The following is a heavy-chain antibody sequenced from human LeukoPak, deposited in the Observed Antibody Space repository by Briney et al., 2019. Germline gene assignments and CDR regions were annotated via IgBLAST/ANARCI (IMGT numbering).Heavy chain of an antibody. CDR2: ISSSGSTI. CDR3: ARAPGANPYYYYYYMDV. J-gene: IGHJ6*03. Sequence: GGSLRLSCAASGFTLNNYSMSWVRQAPGKGLEWVSYISSSGSTIYYADSVKGRFTISRDNAKNSLYLQMNSLRAEDTAVYYCARAPGANPYYYYYYMDVWGKGTTVTISS. D-gene: IGHD4/OR15-4a*01. CDR1: GFTLNNYS. V-gene: IGHV3-48*04.